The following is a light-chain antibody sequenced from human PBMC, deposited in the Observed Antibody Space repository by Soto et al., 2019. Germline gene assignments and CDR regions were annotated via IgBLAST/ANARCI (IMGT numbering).Light chain of an antibody. V-gene: IGKV3-20*01. CDR1: QSVRSNY. CDR3: QQYGISPYT. J-gene: IGKJ2*01. CDR2: GAS. Sequence: EIVLTQSPGTLSFSPGERATLSCRSSQSVRSNYLAWYQQKPGQAPRLLIYGASSRATGIPERFSGSGSGTDFPLIISRLEPEDFAVYYCQQYGISPYTFGQGAKLEIK.